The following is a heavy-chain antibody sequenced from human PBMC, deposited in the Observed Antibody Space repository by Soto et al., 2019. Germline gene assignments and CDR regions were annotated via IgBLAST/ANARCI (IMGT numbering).Heavy chain of an antibody. J-gene: IGHJ4*02. Sequence: NPGGSLRLSCAASGFTFSSYSMNWVRQAQGKGLEWVSSISSSSSYIYYADSVKGRFTISRDNAKNSLYLQMNSLRAEDTAVYYCARDYSSYDSSGWPQYYFDYWGQGTLVTVSS. CDR2: ISSSSSYI. CDR3: ARDYSSYDSSGWPQYYFDY. CDR1: GFTFSSYS. D-gene: IGHD3-22*01. V-gene: IGHV3-21*01.